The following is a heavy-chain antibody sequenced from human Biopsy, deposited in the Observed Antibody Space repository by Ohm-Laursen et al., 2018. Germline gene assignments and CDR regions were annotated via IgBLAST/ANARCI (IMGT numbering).Heavy chain of an antibody. CDR3: AAYYYDSSGYFYAFHY. CDR2: VSYSGNT. J-gene: IGHJ4*02. D-gene: IGHD3-22*01. Sequence: SQTLSLTCNVSGGDINNYYWNWIRQPLGKGLEWIGYVSYSGNTKYNPSLKSRVIISADTSKNQLSLKLSSVTAADTAMYYCAAYYYDSSGYFYAFHYWGQGTLVTVSS. CDR1: GGDINNYY. V-gene: IGHV4-59*08.